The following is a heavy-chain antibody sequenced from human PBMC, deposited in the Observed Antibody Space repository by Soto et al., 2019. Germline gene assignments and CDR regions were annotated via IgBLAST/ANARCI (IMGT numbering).Heavy chain of an antibody. J-gene: IGHJ6*02. Sequence: PGGSLRLSCAASGFTFSSYAMHWVRQAPGKGLEWVAVISYDGSNKYYADSVKGRFTISRDNSKNTLYLQMNSLRAEDTAVYYCAGSDTVTTPVIDYYYYGMDVWGQGTTVTVSS. D-gene: IGHD4-4*01. CDR1: GFTFSSYA. V-gene: IGHV3-30-3*01. CDR3: AGSDTVTTPVIDYYYYGMDV. CDR2: ISYDGSNK.